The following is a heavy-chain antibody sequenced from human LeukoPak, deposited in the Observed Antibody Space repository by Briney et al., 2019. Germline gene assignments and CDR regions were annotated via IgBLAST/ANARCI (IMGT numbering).Heavy chain of an antibody. CDR1: GFNFNTYT. V-gene: IGHV3-21*01. CDR2: ISSDSSYI. J-gene: IGHJ4*02. D-gene: IGHD4-17*01. CDR3: VRGSYGAYDY. Sequence: RGSLRLSCAASGFNFNTYTMNWVRQAPGKRLEWVSSISSDSSYIYYADAVHGRFTVSRDNAKYSLYLQMNSLRAEDTAVYYCVRGSYGAYDYWGQGSLVTVSS.